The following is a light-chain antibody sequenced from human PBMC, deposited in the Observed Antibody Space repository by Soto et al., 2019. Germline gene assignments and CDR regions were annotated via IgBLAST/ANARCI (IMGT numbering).Light chain of an antibody. V-gene: IGLV2-11*01. CDR2: DVT. J-gene: IGLJ1*01. Sequence: QSVLTQPRSVSGSPGQSVTISCTGTSSDVGGSDYVSWFQHYPGKGPKLLIYDVTRRPSGVPDRFSGSKSGNTASLTISGLQVEDEADYYCSSYTSSSTLSYVFGTGTKVTVL. CDR3: SSYTSSSTLSYV. CDR1: SSDVGGSDY.